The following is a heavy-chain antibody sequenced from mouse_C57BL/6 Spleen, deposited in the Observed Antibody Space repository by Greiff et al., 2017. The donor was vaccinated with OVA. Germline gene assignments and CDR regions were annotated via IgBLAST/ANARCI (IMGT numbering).Heavy chain of an antibody. CDR2: IYPGDGDT. Sequence: VQLKQSGAELVKPGASVKISCKASGYAFSSYWMNWVKQRPGKGLEWIGQIYPGDGDTNYNGKFKGKATLTADKSSSTAYMQLSSLTSEDSAVYFCARGLLYYYGSSYGYFDVWGTGTTVTVSS. D-gene: IGHD1-1*01. J-gene: IGHJ1*03. CDR1: GYAFSSYW. V-gene: IGHV1-80*01. CDR3: ARGLLYYYGSSYGYFDV.